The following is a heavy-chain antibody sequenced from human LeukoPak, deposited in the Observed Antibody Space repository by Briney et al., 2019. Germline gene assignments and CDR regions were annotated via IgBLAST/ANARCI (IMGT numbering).Heavy chain of an antibody. CDR2: ISGSGGST. Sequence: PGGSLILSCAASGFTFRSYAMSWVRQAPGKGLEWVSAISGSGGSTYYADSVKGRFTISRDNSKNTLYLQMNSLRAEDTAVYYCTKGTIWLPFDYWGQGTLVTVSS. J-gene: IGHJ4*02. V-gene: IGHV3-23*01. CDR1: GFTFRSYA. CDR3: TKGTIWLPFDY. D-gene: IGHD5-18*01.